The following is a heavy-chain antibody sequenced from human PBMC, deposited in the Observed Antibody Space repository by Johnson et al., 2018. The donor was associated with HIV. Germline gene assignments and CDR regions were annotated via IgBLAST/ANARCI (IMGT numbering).Heavy chain of an antibody. J-gene: IGHJ3*02. D-gene: IGHD7-27*01. CDR2: ISGSAGST. CDR3: ARDGRTGPYALDI. Sequence: VQLVESGGGLVQPGGSLRLSCAASGFTFSTYAMSWVRQAPGKGLEWVSAISGSAGSTYYADSVRGRFTISRDNSKNTLFVQMNSLKAEDTAVYYCARDGRTGPYALDIWGQGTMVTVSS. V-gene: IGHV3-23*04. CDR1: GFTFSTYA.